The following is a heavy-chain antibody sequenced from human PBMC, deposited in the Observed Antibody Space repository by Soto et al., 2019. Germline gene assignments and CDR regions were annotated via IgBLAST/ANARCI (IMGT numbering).Heavy chain of an antibody. CDR1: GFTFSSYS. J-gene: IGHJ4*02. Sequence: TGGSLKPSCAASGFTFSSYSMNWVRQAPGGGLEWVSSMSGSSSTTYYADSVKGRFTISRDRSKNTLYLQMSSLRAEDTALYYCAKNQERELPRVIDFWGQGTLVTVSS. CDR2: MSGSSSTT. V-gene: IGHV3-23*01. D-gene: IGHD1-7*01. CDR3: AKNQERELPRVIDF.